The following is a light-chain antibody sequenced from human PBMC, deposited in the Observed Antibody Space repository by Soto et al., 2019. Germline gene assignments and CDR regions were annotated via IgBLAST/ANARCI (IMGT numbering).Light chain of an antibody. CDR2: AAS. V-gene: IGKV1-9*01. CDR3: QEYNSHSRYT. J-gene: IGKJ2*01. CDR1: QAFSSY. Sequence: DIQLTQSPSFLSASVGDRVTITCRASQAFSSYFAWYQQKPGRAPKLLIYAASTLQSGVPSRFSGSGSGTEFTLTISSLQPDDYATYYCQEYNSHSRYTFGQGTKVEIK.